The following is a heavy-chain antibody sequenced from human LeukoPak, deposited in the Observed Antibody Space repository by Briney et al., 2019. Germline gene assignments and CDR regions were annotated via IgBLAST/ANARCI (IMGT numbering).Heavy chain of an antibody. Sequence: GGSLRLSCAASGFTFSSYAMHWVRQAPGKGLEWVAVISYDGSNKYYADSVKGRFTISRDNSKNTLYLQMNSLRAEDTAVYYCARDDGKAPKVVKDPYYFDYWGQGTLVTVSS. J-gene: IGHJ4*02. D-gene: IGHD4-23*01. V-gene: IGHV3-30-3*01. CDR2: ISYDGSNK. CDR3: ARDDGKAPKVVKDPYYFDY. CDR1: GFTFSSYA.